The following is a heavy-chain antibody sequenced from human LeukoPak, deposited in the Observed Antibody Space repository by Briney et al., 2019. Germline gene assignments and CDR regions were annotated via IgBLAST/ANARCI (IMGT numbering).Heavy chain of an antibody. CDR1: GYTFISYD. CDR3: ASVVLGGGHGWFDP. CDR2: MNPNSGKT. V-gene: IGHV1-8*01. J-gene: IGHJ5*02. D-gene: IGHD3-16*01. Sequence: ASVRVSCKASGYTFISYDINWVRQAPGQGLEWMGWMNPNSGKTGYAQKFQGRVTMTRNTSISTAYMELSSLRHEDTALYYCASVVLGGGHGWFDPWGQGTLVTVSS.